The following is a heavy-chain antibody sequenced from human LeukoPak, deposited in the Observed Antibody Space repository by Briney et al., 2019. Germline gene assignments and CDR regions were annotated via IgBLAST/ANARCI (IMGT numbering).Heavy chain of an antibody. CDR3: ARERGYSYGLDY. CDR1: GFTFNRYG. CDR2: IWHDGTKE. V-gene: IGHV3-33*01. J-gene: IGHJ4*02. D-gene: IGHD5-18*01. Sequence: GRSLRLSCAASGFTFNRYGMHWVRQAPGKGLEWVAMIWHDGTKEFYADSVKGRFTISRDNSNNTIYLQMNSLRADDTAVYFCARERGYSYGLDYWGQGTLVTVSS.